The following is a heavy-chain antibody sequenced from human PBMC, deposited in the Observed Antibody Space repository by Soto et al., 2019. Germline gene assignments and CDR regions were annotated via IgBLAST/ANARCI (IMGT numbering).Heavy chain of an antibody. D-gene: IGHD2-15*01. CDR3: ARDQSFGFCSGGSRSGVAFDI. V-gene: IGHV1-69*13. CDR2: IIPKLGSA. Sequence: SVKVSCKASGGGNLRDYRTTWVRRAPGQGLEWMGGIIPKLGSANYAQNFQGRVTVTADESTNTVYMELRSLRSDDTAVYYCARDQSFGFCSGGSRSGVAFDIWGQGTMVTVSS. J-gene: IGHJ3*02. CDR1: GGGNLRDYR.